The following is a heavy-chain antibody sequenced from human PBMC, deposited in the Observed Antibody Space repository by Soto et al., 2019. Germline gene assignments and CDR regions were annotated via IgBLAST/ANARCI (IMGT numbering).Heavy chain of an antibody. CDR3: ASHNYYDSSGLIDY. D-gene: IGHD3-22*01. J-gene: IGHJ4*02. V-gene: IGHV1-69*13. CDR2: IIPIFGTA. Sequence: GASVKVSCKASGGTFSSYAISWVRQAPGQGLEWMGGIIPIFGTANYAQKFQGRVTITADESTSTAYMELSSLRSEDTAVYYCASHNYYDSSGLIDYWGQGTLVTVSS. CDR1: GGTFSSYA.